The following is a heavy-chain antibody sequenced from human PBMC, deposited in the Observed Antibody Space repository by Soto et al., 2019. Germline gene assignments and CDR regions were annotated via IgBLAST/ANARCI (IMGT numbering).Heavy chain of an antibody. V-gene: IGHV1-69*01. CDR2: IIPLFGTT. J-gene: IGHJ6*02. Sequence: QVQVVQSGVEVRRPGSSVKVSCKASGDTFKNCVISWVRQAPGQGLEWMGGIIPLFGTTDFAQRFQGRLTSTTDESTTTAYMELSRLRSEDTATYYCAAELGFGKLSVVWGQGTKVIVSS. CDR1: GDTFKNCV. CDR3: AAELGFGKLSVV. D-gene: IGHD3-10*01.